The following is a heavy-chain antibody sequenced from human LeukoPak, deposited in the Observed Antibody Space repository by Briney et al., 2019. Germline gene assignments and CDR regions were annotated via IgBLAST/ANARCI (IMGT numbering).Heavy chain of an antibody. Sequence: GGSLRLSCAASGFTFSSYSMNWVRQAPGKGLEWVSFISSSSSTIYYADSVKGRFTISRDNAKNSLYLQMNSLKAEDTAVYYCARDRGGSYSAIDYWGQGTLVTVSS. V-gene: IGHV3-48*04. CDR3: ARDRGGSYSAIDY. CDR2: ISSSSSTI. CDR1: GFTFSSYS. D-gene: IGHD1-26*01. J-gene: IGHJ4*02.